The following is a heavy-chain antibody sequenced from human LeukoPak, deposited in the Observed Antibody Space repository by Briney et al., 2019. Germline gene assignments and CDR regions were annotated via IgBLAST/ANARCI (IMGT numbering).Heavy chain of an antibody. J-gene: IGHJ4*02. CDR3: VRRVEMATTELDY. Sequence: SQTLSLTCVISGDSVSSNSAAWDWIRQSPSRGLEWLGRTYYRSKWYYDYAVSVESRIAIYPDTSENQFSLQLNSVTPEDTAVYFCVRRVEMATTELDYWGQGTLVTVSS. CDR1: GDSVSSNSAA. D-gene: IGHD5-24*01. CDR2: TYYRSKWYY. V-gene: IGHV6-1*01.